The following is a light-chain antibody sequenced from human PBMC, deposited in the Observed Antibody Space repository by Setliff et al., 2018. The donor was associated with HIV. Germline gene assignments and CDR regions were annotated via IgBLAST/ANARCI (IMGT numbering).Light chain of an antibody. J-gene: IGLJ3*02. CDR2: DTR. CDR3: LLSYYGTRV. V-gene: IGLV7-46*01. CDR1: TGAVTSGHY. Sequence: QAVVTQEPSLTVSPGGTVTLTCGSSTGAVTSGHYPYWFQQNPGQAPRTLLYDTRNKHSWTPARFSGSLLGGKAALTLSGAQPADEAEYYCLLSYYGTRVFGGGTKVTV.